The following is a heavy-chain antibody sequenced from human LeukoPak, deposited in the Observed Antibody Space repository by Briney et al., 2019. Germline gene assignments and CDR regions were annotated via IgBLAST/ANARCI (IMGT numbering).Heavy chain of an antibody. V-gene: IGHV3-23*01. J-gene: IGHJ4*02. D-gene: IGHD4-17*01. CDR3: AKTLHYGHYGKFDY. CDR1: GFTFSTYA. Sequence: GGSLRLSCAASGFTFSTYAMNWVRQAPGKGLEWVSAISNSGDSTYYADSVKGRFTISRDNSKNTLYLQMNSLRAEDTAVYYCAKTLHYGHYGKFDYWGQGTLVTVSS. CDR2: ISNSGDST.